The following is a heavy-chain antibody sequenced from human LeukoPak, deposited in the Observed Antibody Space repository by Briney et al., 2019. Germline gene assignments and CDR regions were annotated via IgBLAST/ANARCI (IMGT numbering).Heavy chain of an antibody. CDR1: GGSFSGYY. V-gene: IGHV4-34*01. Sequence: SETLSLTCAVYGGSFSGYYWSWIRQPPGKGLEWIGETNHSGSTNYNPSLKSRVTISVDTSKNQFSLKLSSVTAADTAVYYCARAWLYDILTGYHEPFDYWGQGTLVTVSS. CDR2: TNHSGST. D-gene: IGHD3-9*01. CDR3: ARAWLYDILTGYHEPFDY. J-gene: IGHJ4*02.